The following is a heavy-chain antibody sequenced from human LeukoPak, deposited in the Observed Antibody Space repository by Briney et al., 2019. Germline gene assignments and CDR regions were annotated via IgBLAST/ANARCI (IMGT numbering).Heavy chain of an antibody. V-gene: IGHV4-39*01. J-gene: IGHJ6*03. D-gene: IGHD2-21*01. CDR3: ARHLRTLFLMDV. Sequence: SETLSLTCTVSGGSISSSSYYWGWIRQPPGKGLEWIGSIYYSGSTYYNPSLKSRVTISVDTSKNQFSLKLSSVTAADTAVYYCARHLRTLFLMDVWGKGTTVTISS. CDR2: IYYSGST. CDR1: GGSISSSSYY.